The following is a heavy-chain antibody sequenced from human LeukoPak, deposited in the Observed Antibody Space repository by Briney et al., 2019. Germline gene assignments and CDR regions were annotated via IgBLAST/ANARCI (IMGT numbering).Heavy chain of an antibody. Sequence: GGSLRLSCAASGFTVSSNYMSWVRQAPGKGLEWVLVIYSGGSTYYADSVKGRFTISRDNSKNTLYLQMNSLRAEDTAVYYCARDPLYGYMDVWGKGTTVTVSS. V-gene: IGHV3-53*01. CDR2: IYSGGST. CDR3: ARDPLYGYMDV. J-gene: IGHJ6*03. CDR1: GFTVSSNY. D-gene: IGHD2-2*02.